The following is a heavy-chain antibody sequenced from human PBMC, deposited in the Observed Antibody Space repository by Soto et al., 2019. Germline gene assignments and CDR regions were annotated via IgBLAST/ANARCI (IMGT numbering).Heavy chain of an antibody. CDR3: ARGASHYVFWSGFYYYYYMDV. CDR2: MNPNSGNT. Sequence: ASVKVSCKASGYSFTSYDVNWVRQATGQGLEWMGWMNPNSGNTAFAEKFQGRVTMTRDTPISTAYMELSSLTSEDTAVYYCARGASHYVFWSGFYYYYYMDVWGKATTVTVSS. J-gene: IGHJ6*03. CDR1: GYSFTSYD. D-gene: IGHD3-3*01. V-gene: IGHV1-8*01.